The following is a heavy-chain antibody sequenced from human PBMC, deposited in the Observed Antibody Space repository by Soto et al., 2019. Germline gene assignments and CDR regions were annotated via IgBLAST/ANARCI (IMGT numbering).Heavy chain of an antibody. D-gene: IGHD1-26*01. CDR2: ISVHNGNT. CDR1: GYTFASYG. J-gene: IGHJ3*01. Sequence: QVQLVQSGAEVKKPGASVKVSCKASGYTFASYGFSWVRQAPGQGLEWMGCISVHNGNTDFAQKFQDRVTMTTDTATNTAYMEPRSLRSDDTAVDYCARDRNYKWELLKPGAFDVWGQGTLVTVSS. CDR3: ARDRNYKWELLKPGAFDV. V-gene: IGHV1-18*01.